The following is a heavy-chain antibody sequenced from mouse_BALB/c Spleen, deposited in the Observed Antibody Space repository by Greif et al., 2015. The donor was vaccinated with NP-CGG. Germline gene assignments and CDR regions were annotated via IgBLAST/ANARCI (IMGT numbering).Heavy chain of an antibody. V-gene: IGHV1S137*01. J-gene: IGHJ2*01. CDR1: GYTFTDYA. Sequence: VQLQQSGAELVRPGVSVKISCKGSGYTFTDYAMHWVKQSHAKSLEWIGVISTYYGDASYNQKFKGKATMTVDKSSSTAYMELARLTSEDSAIYYCARTTSKYGNYFDYWGQGTTLTVSS. CDR2: ISTYYGDA. D-gene: IGHD2-10*02. CDR3: ARTTSKYGNYFDY.